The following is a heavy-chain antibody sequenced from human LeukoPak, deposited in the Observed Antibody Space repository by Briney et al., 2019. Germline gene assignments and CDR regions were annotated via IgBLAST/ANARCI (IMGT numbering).Heavy chain of an antibody. CDR3: TRDLMDYDVSTGLHHYYMDV. CDR1: GFTFSSYW. V-gene: IGHV3-74*01. D-gene: IGHD3-9*01. CDR2: ISGDGRNI. J-gene: IGHJ6*02. Sequence: GGSLRLSCVTSGFTFSSYWMHWVRQDPRKGLVWVSRISGDGRNINYADSVRGRFTISRDNAKNTLYLQMNTLRVEDTAVYYCTRDLMDYDVSTGLHHYYMDVWGQGTTVTVSS.